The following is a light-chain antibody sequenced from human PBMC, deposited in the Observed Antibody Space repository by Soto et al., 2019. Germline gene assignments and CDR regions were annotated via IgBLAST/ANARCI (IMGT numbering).Light chain of an antibody. CDR3: SSYTSSSTRV. CDR1: SSDVGGYNY. J-gene: IGLJ1*01. V-gene: IGLV2-14*01. Sequence: CPGTSSDVGGYNYVSWYQHHPGKAPKLMIYEVSNRPSEGSNRFSGSKSGNTASLTISGLQAEDEADYYCSSYTSSSTRVFGTGTKVTVL. CDR2: EVS.